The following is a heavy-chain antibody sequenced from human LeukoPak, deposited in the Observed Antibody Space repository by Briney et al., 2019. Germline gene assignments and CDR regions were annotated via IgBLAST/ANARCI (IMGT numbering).Heavy chain of an antibody. CDR3: ARAPYYYDSSGFDY. CDR1: GGSISSYY. V-gene: IGHV4-59*01. J-gene: IGHJ4*02. CDR2: IYYSGST. D-gene: IGHD3-22*01. Sequence: SETLSLTCTVSGGSISSYYWSWIRQPPGKGLEWIGYIYYSGSTNYNPSLKSRVTISVDTSKNQFSLKVSSVTAADTAVYYCARAPYYYDSSGFDYWGQGTLVTVSS.